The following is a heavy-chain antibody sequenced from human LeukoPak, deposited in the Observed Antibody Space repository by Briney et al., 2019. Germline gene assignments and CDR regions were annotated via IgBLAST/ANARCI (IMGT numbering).Heavy chain of an antibody. CDR3: AATVVTPTYYFDY. CDR1: GFTFSSYG. V-gene: IGHV3-7*01. Sequence: GGSLRLSCAASGFTFSSYGMSWVRQAPGKGLEWVANIKQDGSEKYYVDSVKGRFTISRDNAKNSLYLQMNSLRAEDTAVYYCAATVVTPTYYFDYWGQGTLVTVSS. D-gene: IGHD4-23*01. J-gene: IGHJ4*02. CDR2: IKQDGSEK.